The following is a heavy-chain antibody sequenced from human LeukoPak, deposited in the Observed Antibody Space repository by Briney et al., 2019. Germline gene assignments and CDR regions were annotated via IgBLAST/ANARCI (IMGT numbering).Heavy chain of an antibody. J-gene: IGHJ4*02. D-gene: IGHD6-13*01. V-gene: IGHV1-2*02. CDR1: GYTFTGYY. CDR2: INPNSGGT. CDR3: ARDRGQQLANFDY. Sequence: ASVTVSCTASGYTFTGYYMHWVRQAPGQGLEWMGWINPNSGGTNYAQKFQGRVTMTRDTSISTAYMELSRLRSDDTAVYYCARDRGQQLANFDYWGQGTLVTVSS.